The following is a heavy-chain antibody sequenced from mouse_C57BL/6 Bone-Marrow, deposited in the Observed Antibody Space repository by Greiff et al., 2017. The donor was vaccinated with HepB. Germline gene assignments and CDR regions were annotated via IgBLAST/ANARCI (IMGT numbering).Heavy chain of an antibody. CDR1: GFTFSDYY. Sequence: EVHLVESEGGLVQPGSSMKLSCTASGFTFSDYYMAWVRQVPEKGLEWVANINYDGSSTYYLDSLKSRFIISRDNAKNILYLQMSSLKSEDTATYYCARDKGPPGTRGFAYWGQGTLVTVSA. D-gene: IGHD4-1*01. J-gene: IGHJ3*01. V-gene: IGHV5-16*01. CDR3: ARDKGPPGTRGFAY. CDR2: INYDGSST.